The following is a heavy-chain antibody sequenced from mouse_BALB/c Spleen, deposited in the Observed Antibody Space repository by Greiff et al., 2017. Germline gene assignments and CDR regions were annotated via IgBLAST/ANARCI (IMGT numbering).Heavy chain of an antibody. V-gene: IGHV5-9-3*01. Sequence: EVQRVESGGGLVKPGGSLKLSCAASGFTFSSYAMSWVRQTPEKRLEWVATISSGGSYTYYPDSVKGRFTISSDNAKNTLYLQMSSLRSEDTAMYYCARRGAWFAYWGQGTLVTVSA. J-gene: IGHJ3*01. CDR1: GFTFSSYA. CDR3: ARRGAWFAY. CDR2: ISSGGSYT.